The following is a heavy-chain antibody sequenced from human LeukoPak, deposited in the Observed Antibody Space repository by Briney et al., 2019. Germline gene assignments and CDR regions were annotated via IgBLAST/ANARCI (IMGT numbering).Heavy chain of an antibody. CDR2: FDPEDGET. D-gene: IGHD6-13*01. CDR3: ATDLRSSWYYFDY. Sequence: ASVKVSCKVSGYTLTELSMHWVRQAPGKGLEWMGGFDPEDGETIYAQKLQGRVTMTEDTSTDTAYMELSSLRSEDTAVYYCATDLRSSWYYFDYWGQGTLVTVSS. J-gene: IGHJ4*02. V-gene: IGHV1-24*01. CDR1: GYTLTELS.